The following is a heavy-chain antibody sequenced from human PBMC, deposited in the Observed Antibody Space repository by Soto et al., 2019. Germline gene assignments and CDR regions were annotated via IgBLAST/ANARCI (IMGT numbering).Heavy chain of an antibody. V-gene: IGHV1-18*04. CDR1: GYTFTSYG. D-gene: IGHD6-13*01. CDR2: ISAYNGNT. Sequence: ASVKVSCKASGYTFTSYGISWVRQAPGQGLEWMGWISAYNGNTNYAQKLQGRVTMTTDTSTSTAYMELRSLRSDDTAVYYCARGAAATRNYYGMDVWGQGTTVTVYS. J-gene: IGHJ6*02. CDR3: ARGAAATRNYYGMDV.